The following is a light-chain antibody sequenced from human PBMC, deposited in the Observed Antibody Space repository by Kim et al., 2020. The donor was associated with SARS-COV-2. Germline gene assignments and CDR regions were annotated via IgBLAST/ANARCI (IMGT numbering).Light chain of an antibody. J-gene: IGLJ2*01. CDR2: YDS. V-gene: IGLV3-21*04. Sequence: SYELTQPPSVSVAPGKTASIPCGGDSVGSKSVHWYQQRPGQAPVLVIYYDSDRPSGIPERFPGSNSGNTATLTISRVEAGDEADYYCQVWDTSSYHVVFGGGTQLTVL. CDR1: SVGSKS. CDR3: QVWDTSSYHVV.